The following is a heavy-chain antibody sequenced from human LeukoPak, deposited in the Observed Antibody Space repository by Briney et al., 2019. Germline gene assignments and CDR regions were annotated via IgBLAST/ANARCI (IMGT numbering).Heavy chain of an antibody. D-gene: IGHD3-22*01. CDR1: GGSISSYY. Sequence: PSETLSLTCTVSGGSISSYYWSWIRQPPGKGLEWIGYIYYSGSTNYNPSLKSRVTISVDTSKNQSSLKLSSVTAADTAVYYCARLGYYDDGAWFDPWGQGTLVTVSS. CDR2: IYYSGST. V-gene: IGHV4-59*01. J-gene: IGHJ5*02. CDR3: ARLGYYDDGAWFDP.